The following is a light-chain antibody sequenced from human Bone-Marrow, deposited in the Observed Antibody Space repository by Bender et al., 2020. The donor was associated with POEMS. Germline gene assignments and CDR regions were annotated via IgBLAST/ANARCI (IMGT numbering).Light chain of an antibody. CDR3: QSYDNSLGGWV. CDR2: NRN. J-gene: IGLJ3*02. V-gene: IGLV1-47*01. Sequence: QSALTQPTSASGTPGQTVTISCSGSSSNIGENHVYWYQQVPGKAPKLLIYNRNLRPSGVPDRFSGSKSGTSASLAITGLQAEDEGDYYCQSYDNSLGGWVFGGGTKLTVL. CDR1: SSNIGENH.